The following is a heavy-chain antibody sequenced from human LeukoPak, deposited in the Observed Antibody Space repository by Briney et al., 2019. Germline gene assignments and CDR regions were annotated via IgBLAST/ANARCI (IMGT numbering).Heavy chain of an antibody. CDR2: IYYSGST. D-gene: IGHD6-6*01. Sequence: PSETLSLTCAVSGGSISSNYYWSWIRQPPGKGLEWIGYIYYSGSTKYNPSLKSRVTISVDTSKNQFSLRLSSVTAADTAVYYCARDWGVSARPGYMDVWGKGTTVTVSS. V-gene: IGHV4-61*01. J-gene: IGHJ6*03. CDR3: ARDWGVSARPGYMDV. CDR1: GGSISSNYY.